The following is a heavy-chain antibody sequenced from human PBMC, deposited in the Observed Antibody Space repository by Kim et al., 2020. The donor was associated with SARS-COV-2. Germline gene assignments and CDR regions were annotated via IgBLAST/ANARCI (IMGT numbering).Heavy chain of an antibody. V-gene: IGHV3-7*03. D-gene: IGHD3-22*01. CDR2: IKQNGSEK. CDR3: ARLQYLFLYYYYGMDV. J-gene: IGHJ6*02. Sequence: GGSLRLSCAASGFTFSSYSMSWVRQAPGKGLEWVANIKQNGSEKYYVDSVKGRFTISRDNAKNSLYLQMNSLRAEDTAVYYCARLQYLFLYYYYGMDVWGQGTTVTVSS. CDR1: GFTFSSYS.